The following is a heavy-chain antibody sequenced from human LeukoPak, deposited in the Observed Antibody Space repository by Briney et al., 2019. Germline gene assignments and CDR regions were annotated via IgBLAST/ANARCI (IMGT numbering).Heavy chain of an antibody. D-gene: IGHD2-2*01. CDR2: ISGSGDTT. CDR1: GFTFSSYA. J-gene: IGHJ4*02. Sequence: PGGSLRLSCAASGFTFSSYAMSWVRLAPGKGLEWVSTISGSGDTTYYADSVRGRFTISRDNSKNTLYLQMDSLRAENTAIYYYARTPQKYCSSATCYPDYWGQGTLVTVSS. CDR3: ARTPQKYCSSATCYPDY. V-gene: IGHV3-23*01.